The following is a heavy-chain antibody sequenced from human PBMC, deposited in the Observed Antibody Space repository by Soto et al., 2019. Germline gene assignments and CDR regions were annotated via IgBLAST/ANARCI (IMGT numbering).Heavy chain of an antibody. Sequence: PGGSLRLSCAASGFTFSSYGMHWVRQAPGKGLEWVAVISYDGSNKYYADSVKGRFTISRDNSKNTLYLQMNSLRAEDTAVYYCAKDIGVAGTSDAFDIWGQGTMVTVSS. D-gene: IGHD6-19*01. CDR3: AKDIGVAGTSDAFDI. V-gene: IGHV3-30*18. J-gene: IGHJ3*02. CDR2: ISYDGSNK. CDR1: GFTFSSYG.